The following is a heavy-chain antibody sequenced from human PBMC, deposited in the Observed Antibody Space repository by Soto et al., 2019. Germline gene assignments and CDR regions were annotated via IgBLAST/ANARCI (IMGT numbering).Heavy chain of an antibody. CDR3: TAINYDILTGYLSYYYGMDV. J-gene: IGHJ6*02. CDR2: IIPIFGTA. D-gene: IGHD3-9*01. Sequence: QVQLVQSGAEVKKPGSSVKVSCKASGGTFSSYAISWVRQAPGQGPEWMGGIIPIFGTANYAQKFQGRVTITADESTSTAYMELSSLRSEDTAVYYCTAINYDILTGYLSYYYGMDVWGQGTTVTVSS. V-gene: IGHV1-69*01. CDR1: GGTFSSYA.